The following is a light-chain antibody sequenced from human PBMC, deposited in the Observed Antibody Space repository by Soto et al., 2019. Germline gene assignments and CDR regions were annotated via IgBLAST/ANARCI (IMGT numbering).Light chain of an antibody. CDR3: GTWDSSLSAWV. V-gene: IGLV1-51*01. J-gene: IGLJ3*02. CDR1: SSNIGNNF. CDR2: DNN. Sequence: QSVLTQPPSVSAAPGQTVTISCSGSSSNIGNNFVSWYQQLPGTAPHVLIYDNNERPSGIPDRFSGSKSGTSATLGITGLQAGDEADYYCGTWDSSLSAWVFGGGTKVTVL.